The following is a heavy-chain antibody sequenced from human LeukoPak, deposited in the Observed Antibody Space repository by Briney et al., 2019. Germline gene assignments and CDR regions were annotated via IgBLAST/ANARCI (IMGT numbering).Heavy chain of an antibody. CDR3: AYGYSSGWVLDY. J-gene: IGHJ4*02. D-gene: IGHD6-25*01. V-gene: IGHV1-69-2*01. CDR1: GYTFTDYY. CDR2: VDPEDGET. Sequence: ASVKVSCKASGYTFTDYYMHWVQQAPGKGLEWMGRVDPEDGETIYAEKFQGRVTITADTSTDTAYMELSSLRSEDTAVYYCAYGYSSGWVLDYWGQGTLVTVSS.